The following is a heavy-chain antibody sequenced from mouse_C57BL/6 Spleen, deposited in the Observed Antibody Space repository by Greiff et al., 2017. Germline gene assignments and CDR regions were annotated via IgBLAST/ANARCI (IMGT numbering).Heavy chain of an antibody. CDR3: ARGYCGSSYWYFDV. J-gene: IGHJ1*03. V-gene: IGHV3-6*01. CDR2: ISYDGSN. Sequence: EVQLQESGPGLVKPSQSLSLTCSVTGYSITSGYYWNWIRQFPGNKLEWMGYISYDGSNNYNPSLKNRISITRDTSKNQFFLKLNSVTTEDTATYYCARGYCGSSYWYFDVWGTGTTVTVSS. CDR1: GYSITSGYY. D-gene: IGHD1-1*01.